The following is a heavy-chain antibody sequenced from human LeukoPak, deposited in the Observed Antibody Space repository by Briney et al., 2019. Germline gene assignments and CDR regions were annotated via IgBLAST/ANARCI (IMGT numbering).Heavy chain of an antibody. CDR1: GGSISGYY. V-gene: IGHV4-59*01. CDR2: IYYSGST. CDR3: ARSVVTLYWYFDL. Sequence: SEALSLTCTVSGGSISGYYYNWIRPPPGKGREWIGYIYYSGSTNYNPSLKSRVTISLDTSKNQFSLKLSSVTTADTAVYYCARSVVTLYWYFDLWGRGTLVTVSS. J-gene: IGHJ2*01. D-gene: IGHD4-23*01.